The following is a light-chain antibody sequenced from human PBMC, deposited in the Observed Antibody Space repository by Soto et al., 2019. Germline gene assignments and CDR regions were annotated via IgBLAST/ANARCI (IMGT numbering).Light chain of an antibody. J-gene: IGLJ3*02. CDR1: SGHSSYI. CDR3: ETWDTNTRV. CDR2: LEGSGNY. V-gene: IGLV4-60*02. Sequence: QSVLTQSSSASASLGSSVKLTCTLSSGHSSYIIAWHQQQPGKAPRYLMKLEGSGNYNKGSGVPDRFSGSSSGADRYLTIYNLQFDDEADYYCETWDTNTRVFGGGTKLTVL.